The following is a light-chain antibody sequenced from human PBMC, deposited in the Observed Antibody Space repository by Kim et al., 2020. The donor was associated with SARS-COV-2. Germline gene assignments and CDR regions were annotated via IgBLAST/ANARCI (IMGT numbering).Light chain of an antibody. CDR3: QAWDSSTAV. CDR2: QDS. V-gene: IGLV3-1*01. Sequence: SVSPGQTASITGSGDKLGDKYACWYQQKPGQSPVLVIYQDSKRPSGIPERFSGSNSGNTATLTISGTQAMDEADYYCQAWDSSTAVFGGGTQLTAL. J-gene: IGLJ3*02. CDR1: KLGDKY.